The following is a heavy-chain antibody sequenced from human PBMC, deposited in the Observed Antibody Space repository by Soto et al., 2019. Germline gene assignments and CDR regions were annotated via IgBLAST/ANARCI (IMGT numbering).Heavy chain of an antibody. V-gene: IGHV3-23*01. Sequence: EVQLLESGGGLVQPGGSLRLSGAASGFTFSSYAMTWVRQAPAQGLEWVSGISGSGGTTYYADSVKGRFTISRDSSKNTLYLQMDSLRVEDTAVYYCAKKTDSSSPWGALDIWGQGTMVSVFS. J-gene: IGHJ3*02. D-gene: IGHD6-6*01. CDR3: AKKTDSSSPWGALDI. CDR2: ISGSGGTT. CDR1: GFTFSSYA.